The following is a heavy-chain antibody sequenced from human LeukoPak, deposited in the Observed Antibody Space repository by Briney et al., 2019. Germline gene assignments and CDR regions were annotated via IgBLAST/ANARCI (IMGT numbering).Heavy chain of an antibody. CDR2: IYSGGTT. Sequence: GRSLRLSCAASGFTVSSNYMSWVRQAPGKGLEWVSVIYSGGTTYYADSVKGRFTISRDNSKNTLFLQMNSLRAEDTAVYYCARELVVTAGDHYYYGMDVWGQGTTVTVSS. CDR3: ARELVVTAGDHYYYGMDV. D-gene: IGHD2-8*02. CDR1: GFTVSSNY. J-gene: IGHJ6*02. V-gene: IGHV3-53*01.